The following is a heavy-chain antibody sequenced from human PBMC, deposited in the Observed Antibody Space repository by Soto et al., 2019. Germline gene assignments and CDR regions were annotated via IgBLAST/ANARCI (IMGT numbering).Heavy chain of an antibody. V-gene: IGHV3-23*01. Sequence: EVQLWESGGDFIQPGGSLRVSCAASGFTFTNYAMSWVRQAPGKGLEWVSTIDHAGVNTLYADSVKGRFTISRDNSKGTLYLQMNSLRAEDTAIYYCATDVGPIMFDYWGQGALITVSS. CDR2: IDHAGVNT. J-gene: IGHJ4*02. CDR3: ATDVGPIMFDY. CDR1: GFTFTNYA. D-gene: IGHD1-26*01.